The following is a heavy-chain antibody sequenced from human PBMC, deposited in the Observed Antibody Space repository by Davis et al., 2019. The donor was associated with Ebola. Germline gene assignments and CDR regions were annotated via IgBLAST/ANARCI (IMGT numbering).Heavy chain of an antibody. Sequence: SVKVSCKASGFTFSSSAVQWVRQARGQRLEWIGWIVVGSGNTNYAQKFQGGVSIARDVSTSTSYLDLSNLGSEDTAVYFCAASAGTVGKFDYWGQGSLVTVSS. D-gene: IGHD4-17*01. CDR2: IVVGSGNT. V-gene: IGHV1-58*01. CDR3: AASAGTVGKFDY. CDR1: GFTFSSSA. J-gene: IGHJ4*01.